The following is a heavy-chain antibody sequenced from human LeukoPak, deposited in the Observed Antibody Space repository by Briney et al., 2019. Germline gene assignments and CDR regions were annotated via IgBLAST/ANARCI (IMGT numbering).Heavy chain of an antibody. D-gene: IGHD6-19*01. J-gene: IGHJ4*02. V-gene: IGHV3-53*01. CDR1: GLTVSSNY. CDR2: IYSGGST. Sequence: QPGGSLRLSCAASGLTVSSNYMSWVRQAPGKGLEWVSVIYSGGSTYYADSVKGRFTISRDNSKNTLYLQMNSLRAEDTAVYYCARHSSQHGVFDYWGQGTLVTVSS. CDR3: ARHSSQHGVFDY.